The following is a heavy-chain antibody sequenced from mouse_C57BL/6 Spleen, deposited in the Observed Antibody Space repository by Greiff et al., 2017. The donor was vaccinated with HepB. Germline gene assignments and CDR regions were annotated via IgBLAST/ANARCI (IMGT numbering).Heavy chain of an antibody. J-gene: IGHJ1*03. CDR3: ARRGTHYYGSSYWYFDV. CDR2: IYPRDGST. Sequence: QVQLQQSGPELVKPGASVKLSCKASGYTFTSYDINWVKQRPGQGLEWIGWIYPRDGSTKYNEKFKGKATLTVDTSSSTAYLELHSLTSEDSAVYFCARRGTHYYGSSYWYFDVWGTGTTVTVSS. CDR1: GYTFTSYD. V-gene: IGHV1-85*01. D-gene: IGHD1-1*01.